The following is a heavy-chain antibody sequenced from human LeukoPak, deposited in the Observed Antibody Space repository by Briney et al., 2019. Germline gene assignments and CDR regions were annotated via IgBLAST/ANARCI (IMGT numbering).Heavy chain of an antibody. D-gene: IGHD3-9*01. CDR1: GYTSTGYY. V-gene: IGHV1-2*06. CDR2: INPNSGGT. Sequence: ASVKVSCKASGYTSTGYYMHWVRRAPGQGLEWMGRINPNSGGTNYAQKFQGRVTMTRDTSISTAYMELSRLRSDDTAVYYCARDDYDILTGYYKFFDYWGQGTLVTVSS. J-gene: IGHJ4*02. CDR3: ARDDYDILTGYYKFFDY.